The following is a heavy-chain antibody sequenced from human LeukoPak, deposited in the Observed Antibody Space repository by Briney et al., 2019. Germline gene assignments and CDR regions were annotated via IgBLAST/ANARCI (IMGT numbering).Heavy chain of an antibody. CDR1: GFTFSSYG. Sequence: GGSLRLSCAASGFTFSSYGMHWVRQAPGKGLEWVAVIWYDGSNKYYADSVKGRFTISRDNSKNTLCLQMNSLRAEDTAVYYCAKGRYYYDSSGYHDYWGQGTLVTVSS. D-gene: IGHD3-22*01. J-gene: IGHJ4*02. CDR3: AKGRYYYDSSGYHDY. V-gene: IGHV3-33*06. CDR2: IWYDGSNK.